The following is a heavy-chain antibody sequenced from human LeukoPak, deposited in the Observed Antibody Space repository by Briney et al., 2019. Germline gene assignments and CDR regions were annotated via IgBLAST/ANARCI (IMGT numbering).Heavy chain of an antibody. V-gene: IGHV3-73*01. D-gene: IGHD4-17*01. CDR3: TRRHYGDYVVDN. J-gene: IGHJ4*02. CDR2: IRSKAHRYAT. Sequence: GGSLKLSCATSGFTFNGSALHWVRQASGQGLEWVGRIRSKAHRYATAYAAPVKGRFTVSRDDSKNMAYLQMNSLKTEDTAIYYCTRRHYGDYVVDNWGQGTLVTVSS. CDR1: GFTFNGSA.